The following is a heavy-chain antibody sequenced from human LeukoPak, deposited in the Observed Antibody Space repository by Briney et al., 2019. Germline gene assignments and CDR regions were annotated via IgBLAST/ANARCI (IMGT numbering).Heavy chain of an antibody. D-gene: IGHD2-2*01. J-gene: IGHJ4*02. CDR2: INHSGST. CDR3: ARGVVVPAAPPHFDY. CDR1: GGSFSGYY. V-gene: IGHV4-34*01. Sequence: PSETLSLTCAVYGGSFSGYYWSWIRQPPGKGLEWIGEINHSGSTNYNPSLKSRVTISVDTSKNQFSLKLSSVTAADTAVYYCARGVVVPAAPPHFDYWGQGTLVTVSS.